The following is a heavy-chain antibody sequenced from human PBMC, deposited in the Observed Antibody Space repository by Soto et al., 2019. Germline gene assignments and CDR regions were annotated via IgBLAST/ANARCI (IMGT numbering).Heavy chain of an antibody. CDR2: IIPIFGTA. D-gene: IGHD6-6*01. CDR3: ARGGIAARRSYYYYGMDV. CDR1: GGTFSSYA. V-gene: IGHV1-69*13. J-gene: IGHJ6*02. Sequence: SVKVSCKASGGTFSSYAISWVRQAPGQGLEWMGGIIPIFGTANYAQKFQGRVTITADESTSTAYMELSSLRSEDTAVYYCARGGIAARRSYYYYGMDVWGQGTTVTVSS.